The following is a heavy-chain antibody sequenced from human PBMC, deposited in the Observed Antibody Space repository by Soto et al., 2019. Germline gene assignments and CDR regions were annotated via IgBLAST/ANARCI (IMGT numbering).Heavy chain of an antibody. D-gene: IGHD3-22*01. V-gene: IGHV6-1*01. J-gene: IGHJ3*02. CDR3: ARMGYYYDSSGYTQVAFDI. CDR2: TYYRSKWYN. Sequence: SHTLSLTCAISGDSVSSNSAAWNWIRQSPSRGLEWLGRTYYRSKWYNDYAVSVKSRITINPDTSKNQFSLQLNSVTPEDTAVYYCARMGYYYDSSGYTQVAFDIWGQGTMVT. CDR1: GDSVSSNSAA.